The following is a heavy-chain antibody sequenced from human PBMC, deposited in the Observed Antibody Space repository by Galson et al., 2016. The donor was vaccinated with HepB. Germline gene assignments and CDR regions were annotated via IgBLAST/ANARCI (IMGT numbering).Heavy chain of an antibody. D-gene: IGHD6-13*01. CDR3: AKVLPYSAGHGMDV. CDR1: GFIFSNFG. V-gene: IGHV3-30*04. J-gene: IGHJ6*01. Sequence: SLRLSCAASGFIFSNFGMHWVRQAPGKGLEWVALISYDGRKKYYADSVKGRFTISRDNSKNTYLQMNSLRAEDTAVYYCAKVLPYSAGHGMDVRGQGTTVTVSS. CDR2: ISYDGRKK.